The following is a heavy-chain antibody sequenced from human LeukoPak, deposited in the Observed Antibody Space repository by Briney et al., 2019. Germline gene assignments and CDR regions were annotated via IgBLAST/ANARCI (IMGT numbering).Heavy chain of an antibody. CDR3: ARNRYNWNDGRRSVFDY. CDR2: ISYDGGNR. CDR1: GFTFSSYA. J-gene: IGHJ4*02. D-gene: IGHD1-1*01. V-gene: IGHV3-30-3*01. Sequence: GGSLRLSCAASGFTFSSYAMHWVRQAPGKGLEWVAVISYDGGNRYYADSVKGRFTISRDNSKNTLYLQMNSLRGEDTAVYYCARNRYNWNDGRRSVFDYWGQGTLVTVSS.